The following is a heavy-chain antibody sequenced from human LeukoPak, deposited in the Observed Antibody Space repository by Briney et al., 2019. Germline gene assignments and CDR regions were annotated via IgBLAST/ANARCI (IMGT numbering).Heavy chain of an antibody. D-gene: IGHD6-13*01. J-gene: IGHJ4*02. CDR3: ARAHSSSWSQEGDY. V-gene: IGHV1-18*01. CDR1: GYTFTSYG. CDR2: ISAYNGNT. Sequence: GASVKVSCKASGYTFTSYGISWVRQAPGQGLEWMGWISAYNGNTNYAQKLQGRVTMTTDTSTSTAYIELRSLRSDDTAVYYCARAHSSSWSQEGDYWGQGTLVTVSS.